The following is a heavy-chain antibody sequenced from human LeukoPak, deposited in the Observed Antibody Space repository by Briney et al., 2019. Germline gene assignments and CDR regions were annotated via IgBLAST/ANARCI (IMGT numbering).Heavy chain of an antibody. Sequence: PGGSLRLSCAASGFIVSSKYMSWVRQAPGKGLEWVSVIYSGGSTYYAASVEGRFTISRDNSKNTLYLQMNSLRAEDTAVYYCAKDPSTRSVWYFDYWGQGTLVTVSS. CDR1: GFIVSSKY. V-gene: IGHV3-53*05. J-gene: IGHJ4*02. CDR3: AKDPSTRSVWYFDY. CDR2: IYSGGST. D-gene: IGHD1-26*01.